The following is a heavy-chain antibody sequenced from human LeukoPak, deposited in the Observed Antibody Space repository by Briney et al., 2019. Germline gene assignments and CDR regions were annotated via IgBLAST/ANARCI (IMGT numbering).Heavy chain of an antibody. V-gene: IGHV3-30-3*01. D-gene: IGHD3-3*01. CDR3: VRSKRGVTDS. J-gene: IGHJ4*02. CDR1: GFTFSSCV. Sequence: PGGPLRLSCAASGFTFSSCVMNWVRQAPGKGLEWVTIISFHRNHTFYADSVKGRFTISRDNSKNTLFLQMNSLRAEDTAVYYCVRSKRGVTDSWGQG. CDR2: ISFHRNHT.